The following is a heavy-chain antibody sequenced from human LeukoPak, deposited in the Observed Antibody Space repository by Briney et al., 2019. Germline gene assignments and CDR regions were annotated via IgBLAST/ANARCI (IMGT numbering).Heavy chain of an antibody. J-gene: IGHJ3*02. D-gene: IGHD3-10*01. CDR1: GGTFSSYA. V-gene: IGHV1-69*06. Sequence: GASVKVSCKASGGTFSSYAISGVRQAPGQGLEWMGGIIPIFVTANYAQKFQGRVTITADKSTSTAYMELSSLRSEDTAVYYCARASYMVRGSFNAFDIWGQGTMVTVSS. CDR3: ARASYMVRGSFNAFDI. CDR2: IIPIFVTA.